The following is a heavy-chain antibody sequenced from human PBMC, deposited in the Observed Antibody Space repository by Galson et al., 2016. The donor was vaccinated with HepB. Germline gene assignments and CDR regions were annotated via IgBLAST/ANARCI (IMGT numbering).Heavy chain of an antibody. J-gene: IGHJ4*02. CDR2: IKEDGSDK. CDR3: AKGRCSGRGCDYFDY. Sequence: SLRLSCAASGFTFSGFWMNWVRQAPGKGLAWVAIIKEDGSDKHCVDSVKGRFTISRDNAKNSLYLQMNSLRAEDTAIYDCAKGRCSGRGCDYFDYWGQGTLVTVSS. D-gene: IGHD6-19*01. V-gene: IGHV3-7*05. CDR1: GFTFSGFW.